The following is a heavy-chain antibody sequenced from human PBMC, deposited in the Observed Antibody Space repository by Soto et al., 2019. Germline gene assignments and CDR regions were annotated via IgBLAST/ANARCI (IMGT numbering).Heavy chain of an antibody. V-gene: IGHV3-33*01. Sequence: VQLVESGGGVVQPGRSLRLSCAASGFTFSNYGMHWVRQAPGKGLEWVAVILNDGSNRYHADSVKDRFTISRDNSKNTLYLHMNSLRAEDTAVYYCARDDEYSGNGMDVWGQGTTVTVS. CDR3: ARDDEYSGNGMDV. CDR2: ILNDGSNR. J-gene: IGHJ6*02. D-gene: IGHD3-10*01. CDR1: GFTFSNYG.